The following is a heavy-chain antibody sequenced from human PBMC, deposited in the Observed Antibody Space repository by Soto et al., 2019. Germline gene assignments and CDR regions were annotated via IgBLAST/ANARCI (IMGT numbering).Heavy chain of an antibody. CDR2: IWYDGSNE. J-gene: IGHJ4*02. CDR1: GFTFSSYG. Sequence: QVQLVESGGGVVQPGRSLRLSCAASGFTFSSYGMHWVRQAPGKGLEWVAVIWYDGSNENYADSVKGRFTISRDNSKNTLYLQMNSLRAKVTALYYCARDRRGSGWYDYFDYWGQGALVTVSS. D-gene: IGHD6-19*01. CDR3: ARDRRGSGWYDYFDY. V-gene: IGHV3-33*01.